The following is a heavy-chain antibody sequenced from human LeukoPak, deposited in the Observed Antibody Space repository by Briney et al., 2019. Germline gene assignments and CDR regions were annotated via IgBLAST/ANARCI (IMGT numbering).Heavy chain of an antibody. CDR3: AKDQGIAVAGTDDAFDI. CDR1: GFTFSNYG. V-gene: IGHV3-30*18. CDR2: IAYDGSNE. Sequence: GGSLRLSCAASGFTFSNYGMHWVRQAPGKGLEWVAVIAYDGSNEYSAEFVKGRFTISRDNSKNTLYLQMYSLRAEDTAVYFCAKDQGIAVAGTDDAFDIWGQGTRVTVSS. D-gene: IGHD6-19*01. J-gene: IGHJ3*02.